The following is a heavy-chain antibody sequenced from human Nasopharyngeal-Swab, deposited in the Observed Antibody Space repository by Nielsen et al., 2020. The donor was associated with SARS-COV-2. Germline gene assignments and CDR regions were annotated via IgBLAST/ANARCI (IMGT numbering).Heavy chain of an antibody. D-gene: IGHD2-2*01. CDR3: ARDDVYCSSTSCYRAPLNY. V-gene: IGHV4-30-4*01. Sequence: RHAPAKGPPRIGYIYYSGSTYYNPSLKSRVTISVDTSKNQFPLKLSSVTAADTAVYYCARDDVYCSSTSCYRAPLNYWGQGTLVTVSS. J-gene: IGHJ4*02. CDR2: IYYSGST.